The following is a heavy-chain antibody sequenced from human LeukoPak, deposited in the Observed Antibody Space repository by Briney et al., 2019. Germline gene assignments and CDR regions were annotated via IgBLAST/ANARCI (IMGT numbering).Heavy chain of an antibody. CDR3: ARGGGQLPNWFDP. D-gene: IGHD2-2*01. CDR2: IYYSGST. CDR1: GGSISSYY. Sequence: SETLSLTCTVSGGSISSYYWSWIRQPPGKGLEWIGSIYYSGSTYYNPSLKSRVTISVDTSKNQFSLKLSSVTAADTAVYYCARGGGQLPNWFDPWGQGTLVTVSS. V-gene: IGHV4-59*12. J-gene: IGHJ5*02.